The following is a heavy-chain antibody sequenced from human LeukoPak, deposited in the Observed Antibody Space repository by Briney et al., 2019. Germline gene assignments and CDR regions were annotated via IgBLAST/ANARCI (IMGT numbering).Heavy chain of an antibody. CDR2: ISTDGSST. D-gene: IGHD1-7*01. CDR1: GFTFSSYW. CDR3: AKDPTVPGTAEYFQH. Sequence: PGGSLRLSCAASGFTFSSYWMHWVRQGPGKGLVWVSRISTDGSSTYYADSVKGRFTISRDNSKNTLYLQMNSLRAEDTAVYYRAKDPTVPGTAEYFQHWGQGTLVTVSS. V-gene: IGHV3-74*01. J-gene: IGHJ1*01.